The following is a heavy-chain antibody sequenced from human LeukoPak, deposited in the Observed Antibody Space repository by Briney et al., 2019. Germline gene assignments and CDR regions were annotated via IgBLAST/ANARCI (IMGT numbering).Heavy chain of an antibody. D-gene: IGHD6-19*01. Sequence: GSLRLSCAASGFIFYTHAMHWVGRPPAKGLGGVPMIYYDGSNTYYADSVKGRFTISRDNPKNTVFLQMNTLRVEDTAVYFCARDPPSSGWSFDYWGQGTLVTVSS. V-gene: IGHV3-33*01. J-gene: IGHJ4*02. CDR3: ARDPPSSGWSFDY. CDR2: IYYDGSNT. CDR1: GFIFYTHA.